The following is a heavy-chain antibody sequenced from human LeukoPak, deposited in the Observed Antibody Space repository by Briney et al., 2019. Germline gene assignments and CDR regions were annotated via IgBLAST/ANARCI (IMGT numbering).Heavy chain of an antibody. CDR1: GFTFSSYG. D-gene: IGHD6-6*01. V-gene: IGHV3-33*01. CDR3: ARDDGGRHTSSLDY. CDR2: VYHDGSKT. Sequence: PGGSLRLSCAASGFTFSSYGMHWVRQAPGKGLEWVAVVYHDGSKTYYTDSVKGRFTISRDNSKNTLYLQMNSLRAEDTAVYYCARDDGGRHTSSLDYWGQGTLVAVSS. J-gene: IGHJ4*02.